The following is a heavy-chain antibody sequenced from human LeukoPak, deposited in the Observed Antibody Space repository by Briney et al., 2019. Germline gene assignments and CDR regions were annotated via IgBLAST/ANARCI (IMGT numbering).Heavy chain of an antibody. CDR1: GRSTSSGSYD. Sequence: SETLSLTCTVSGRSTSSGSYDWGWIRQPAGKGLEWIGRIYTSGSTNYKPSLKSRVTISVDTSKNQFSLKMSSVTAADTAVYYCARLADYYDSSGSFDYWGQGTLVTVSS. J-gene: IGHJ4*02. CDR2: IYTSGST. CDR3: ARLADYYDSSGSFDY. D-gene: IGHD3-22*01. V-gene: IGHV4-61*02.